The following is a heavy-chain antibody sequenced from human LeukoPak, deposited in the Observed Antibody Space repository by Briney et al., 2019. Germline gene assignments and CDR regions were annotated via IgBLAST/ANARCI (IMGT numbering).Heavy chain of an antibody. D-gene: IGHD4-17*01. CDR2: INPNSGGT. V-gene: IGHV1-2*02. Sequence: ASVKVSCKASGYTFTGYYMHWVRQAPGQGLEWMGWINPNSGGTNYAQKFQGRVTMTRDTSISTAYMELSRLRSDDTAVYYCARNGHGDYKYYYYMDVWGKGTTVTISS. CDR3: ARNGHGDYKYYYYMDV. CDR1: GYTFTGYY. J-gene: IGHJ6*03.